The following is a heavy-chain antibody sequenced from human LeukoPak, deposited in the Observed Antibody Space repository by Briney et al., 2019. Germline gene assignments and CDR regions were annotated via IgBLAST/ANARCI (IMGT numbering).Heavy chain of an antibody. J-gene: IGHJ4*02. V-gene: IGHV4-39*07. CDR2: IYYSGAT. D-gene: IGHD3-16*01. CDR1: GGSINSSTHF. Sequence: SETLSLTCTVSGGSINSSTHFWGWIRQPPGEGLEWIGNIYYSGATYYNPSLKSRVTISVDTSKNQFSLKLSSVTAADPAVYYCARKHREPYDYVWGSRLGYFDYWGQGTLVTVSS. CDR3: ARKHREPYDYVWGSRLGYFDY.